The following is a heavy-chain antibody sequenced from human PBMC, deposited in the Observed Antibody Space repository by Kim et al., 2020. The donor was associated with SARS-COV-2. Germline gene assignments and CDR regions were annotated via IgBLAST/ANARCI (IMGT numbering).Heavy chain of an antibody. V-gene: IGHV3-73*01. J-gene: IGHJ6*02. CDR1: GSTFSDSV. CDR2: IRSKTNSYAT. Sequence: GGSLRLSCAASGSTFSDSVIHWVRQASGIGLEWVGRIRSKTNSYATTYAESVKGRFTISRDDSKNMAYLQMNSLKTEDTAVYYCTRSRWVAGTDYYYGLDVWGQGTTGTVS. CDR3: TRSRWVAGTDYYYGLDV. D-gene: IGHD6-19*01.